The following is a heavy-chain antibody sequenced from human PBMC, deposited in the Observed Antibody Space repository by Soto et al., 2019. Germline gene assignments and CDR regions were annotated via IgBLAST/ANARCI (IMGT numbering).Heavy chain of an antibody. CDR1: GGSISSGDYY. CDR2: IYYSGST. Sequence: QVQLQESGPGLVKPSQTLSLTCTVSGGSISSGDYYWSWIRQHPGKGLEWIGYIYYSGSTYYNPSRLSRVTISVDTSKNQFSLKLSSVTAADTAVYYCARWWSGSRQGFDPWGQGTLVTVSS. J-gene: IGHJ5*02. V-gene: IGHV4-31*03. CDR3: ARWWSGSRQGFDP. D-gene: IGHD3-3*01.